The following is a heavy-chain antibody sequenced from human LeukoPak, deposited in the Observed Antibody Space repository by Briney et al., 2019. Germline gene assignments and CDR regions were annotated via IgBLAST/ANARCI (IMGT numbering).Heavy chain of an antibody. Sequence: GESLKTSCKGSGYSFNNYWIAWVRQMPGKGLEWMGIIYPGDSETRYSPSLQGQVTISADKSISTAYLQWSTLKASDTVMYYCARPYSRGYDSAFDIWGQGTMVIVSS. J-gene: IGHJ3*02. V-gene: IGHV5-51*01. D-gene: IGHD5-12*01. CDR3: ARPYSRGYDSAFDI. CDR1: GYSFNNYW. CDR2: IYPGDSET.